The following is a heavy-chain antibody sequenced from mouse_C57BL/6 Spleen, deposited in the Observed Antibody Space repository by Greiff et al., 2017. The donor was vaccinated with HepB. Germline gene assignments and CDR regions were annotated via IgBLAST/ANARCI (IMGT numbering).Heavy chain of an antibody. CDR3: AGYYYGSSYVAY. D-gene: IGHD1-1*01. J-gene: IGHJ3*01. Sequence: VQLQQSGPELVKPGASVKMSCKASGYTFTDYNMHWVKQSHGKSLEWIGYINPNNGGISYNQKFKGKATLTVNKSSSTAYMELRSLTSEDSAVYYCAGYYYGSSYVAYWGQGTLVTVSA. V-gene: IGHV1-22*01. CDR1: GYTFTDYN. CDR2: INPNNGGI.